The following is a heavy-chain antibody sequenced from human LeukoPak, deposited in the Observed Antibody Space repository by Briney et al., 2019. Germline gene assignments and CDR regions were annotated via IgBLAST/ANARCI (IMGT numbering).Heavy chain of an antibody. Sequence: GRSLRLSCAASGFTFSGYTMHWVRQAPGKGLEWVAFISSDGRYKSHADSVKGRCTISRDNSKNTLYLQMNSLRPEDTAVYYCARARSIVGVSPFQHWGQGTLVTASS. D-gene: IGHD1-26*01. CDR2: ISSDGRYK. CDR1: GFTFSGYT. CDR3: ARARSIVGVSPFQH. V-gene: IGHV3-30*04. J-gene: IGHJ1*01.